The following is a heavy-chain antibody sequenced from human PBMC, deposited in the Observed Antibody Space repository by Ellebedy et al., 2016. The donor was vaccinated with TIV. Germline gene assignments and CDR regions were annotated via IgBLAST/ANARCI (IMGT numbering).Heavy chain of an antibody. CDR3: ARDKGSYSSSQDY. J-gene: IGHJ4*02. V-gene: IGHV3-30*04. Sequence: GGSLRLSCAASGFTLSTYAMHWVRQAPGRGLEWVTLISYDRSKIYYADSVKGRFTISRDDSKNTLYLEMNDLRAEDTAVYYCARDKGSYSSSQDYWGQGTLVTVSS. D-gene: IGHD6-13*01. CDR2: ISYDRSKI. CDR1: GFTLSTYA.